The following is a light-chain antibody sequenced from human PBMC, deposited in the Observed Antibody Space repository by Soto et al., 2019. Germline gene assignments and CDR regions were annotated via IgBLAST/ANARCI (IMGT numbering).Light chain of an antibody. CDR3: TSSTSGSLYV. Sequence: QSALTQGASVSGSPGQSITISCTGTSSDVGGYNYVSWYQQFPGKVPKLLIYNVSNRPSGVSNRFSGSKSGNTASLTISGLQAEDEADYFCTSSTSGSLYVFGTGTKVTVL. CDR2: NVS. CDR1: SSDVGGYNY. J-gene: IGLJ1*01. V-gene: IGLV2-14*01.